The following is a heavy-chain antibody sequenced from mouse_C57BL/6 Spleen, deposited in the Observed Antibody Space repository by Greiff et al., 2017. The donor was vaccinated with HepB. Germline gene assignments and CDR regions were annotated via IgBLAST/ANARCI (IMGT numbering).Heavy chain of an antibody. CDR2: IYPGGGYT. CDR1: GYTFTNYW. CDR3: ARGGEGYFDY. J-gene: IGHJ2*01. V-gene: IGHV1-63*01. Sequence: VMLVESGAELVRPGTSVKMSCKASGYTFTNYWIGWAKQRPGHGLEWIGDIYPGGGYTNYNEKFKGKATLTADKSSSTAYMQFSSLTSEDSAIYYCARGGEGYFDYWGQGTTLTVSS.